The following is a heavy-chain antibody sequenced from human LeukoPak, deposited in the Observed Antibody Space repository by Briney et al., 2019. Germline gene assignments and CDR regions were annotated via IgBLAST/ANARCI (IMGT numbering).Heavy chain of an antibody. D-gene: IGHD3-22*01. Sequence: PGGSLRLSCAASGFTFSTYAMSWVRQAPGKGLKWVSAISGSGGSTYYADSVKGRFTISRDNSKNTLYLQMNSLRAEDTALYYCAKDLPRTYYDSSGYSFDHWGQGTLVTVSS. J-gene: IGHJ4*02. V-gene: IGHV3-23*01. CDR3: AKDLPRTYYDSSGYSFDH. CDR1: GFTFSTYA. CDR2: ISGSGGST.